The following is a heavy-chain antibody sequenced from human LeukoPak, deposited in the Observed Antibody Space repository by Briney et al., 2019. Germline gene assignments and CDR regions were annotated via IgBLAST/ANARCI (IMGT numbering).Heavy chain of an antibody. CDR1: GGSISSYY. CDR3: AREGLWYQIIDY. D-gene: IGHD4/OR15-4a*01. CDR2: ICTSGST. Sequence: SETLSLTCTVSGGSISSYYWSWIRQPAGKGLEWIGRICTSGSTNYNPSLKSRVTMSVDTSKNQFSLKLSSVTAADTAVYYCAREGLWYQIIDYWGQGTLVTVSS. V-gene: IGHV4-4*07. J-gene: IGHJ4*02.